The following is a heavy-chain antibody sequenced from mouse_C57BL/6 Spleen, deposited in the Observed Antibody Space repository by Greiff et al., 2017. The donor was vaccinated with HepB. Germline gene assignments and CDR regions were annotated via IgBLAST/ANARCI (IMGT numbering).Heavy chain of an antibody. CDR1: GFTFTDYY. Sequence: DVMLVESGGGLVQPGGSLSLSCAASGFTFTDYYMSWVRQPPGKALEWLGFIRNKANGYPTEYSASVKGRFTISRDNSQSILYLQMNALRAEDSATYYCARGGVVGYAMDYWGQGTSVTVSS. CDR2: IRNKANGYPT. V-gene: IGHV7-3*01. D-gene: IGHD1-1*01. CDR3: ARGGVVGYAMDY. J-gene: IGHJ4*01.